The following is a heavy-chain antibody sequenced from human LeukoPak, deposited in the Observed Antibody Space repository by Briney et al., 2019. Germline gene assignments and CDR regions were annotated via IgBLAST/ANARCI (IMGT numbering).Heavy chain of an antibody. J-gene: IGHJ4*02. CDR3: ARAYPDSSGYDFDY. Sequence: SSETLSLTCTVSGGSISSGDYYWSWIRQPPGKGLEWIGYIYYSGSTYYNPSLKSRVTISVDTSKNQFSLKLSSVTAADTAVYYCARAYPDSSGYDFDYWGQGTLVTVSS. V-gene: IGHV4-30-4*08. D-gene: IGHD3-22*01. CDR2: IYYSGST. CDR1: GGSISSGDYY.